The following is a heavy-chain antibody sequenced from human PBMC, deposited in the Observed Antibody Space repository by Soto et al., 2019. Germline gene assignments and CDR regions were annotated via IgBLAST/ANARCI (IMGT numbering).Heavy chain of an antibody. D-gene: IGHD3-22*01. CDR2: ISGHNGNT. J-gene: IGHJ4*02. CDR1: GYTFTSYG. V-gene: IGHV1-18*04. CDR3: ARHRFNYYDDTVYYYFDY. Sequence: ASVKVSCETSGYTFTSYGISWVRQAPGQGPEWVGWISGHNGNTNHPHSLQDRVTMTTDTSRNTAYMELRSLRSDDTAVYYCARHRFNYYDDTVYYYFDYWGQGTLVTVS.